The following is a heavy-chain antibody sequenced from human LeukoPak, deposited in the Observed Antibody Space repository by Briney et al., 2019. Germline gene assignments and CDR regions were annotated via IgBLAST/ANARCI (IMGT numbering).Heavy chain of an antibody. D-gene: IGHD3-10*02. CDR3: ARGPVDAVFGVSTED. V-gene: IGHV1-8*01. Sequence: GASVKVSCKASGYTFTSDDINWVRQATGQGLEWMGWMNPNSGNTGYAQKFQGRVSMTRDTSISTAYMELSSLRSEDTAVYYCARGPVDAVFGVSTEDWGQGTTVTVSS. J-gene: IGHJ6*02. CDR2: MNPNSGNT. CDR1: GYTFTSDD.